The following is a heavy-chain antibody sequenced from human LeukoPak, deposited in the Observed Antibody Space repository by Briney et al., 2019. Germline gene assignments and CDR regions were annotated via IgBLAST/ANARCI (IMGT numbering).Heavy chain of an antibody. D-gene: IGHD6-19*01. CDR1: GVSISSGSNY. Sequence: SETLSLTCSVSGVSISSGSNYWGWIRQPPGKTLEWTGSIYSSGSTHYNPSLKSRVIILIDTAKNHFSLKLSSVTAADTAVYYCAGEYVAGTVFSGAFDIWGQGTMVTVSS. V-gene: IGHV4-39*07. CDR3: AGEYVAGTVFSGAFDI. J-gene: IGHJ3*02. CDR2: IYSSGST.